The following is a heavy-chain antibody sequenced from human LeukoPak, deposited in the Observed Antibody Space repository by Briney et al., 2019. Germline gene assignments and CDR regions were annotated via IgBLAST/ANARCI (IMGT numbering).Heavy chain of an antibody. J-gene: IGHJ4*02. V-gene: IGHV3-64*02. CDR1: GFTFSKEV. Sequence: GGSLRLSCAASGFTFSKEVMHWARQAPGKGLEYVSTITDNGDRTYHADSVKGRFTISRDNSKDTLYLQMGSLRAEDTAVYYCVRDYRATYSFDYWGQGTLVTVSS. CDR3: VRDYRATYSFDY. CDR2: ITDNGDRT. D-gene: IGHD3-16*02.